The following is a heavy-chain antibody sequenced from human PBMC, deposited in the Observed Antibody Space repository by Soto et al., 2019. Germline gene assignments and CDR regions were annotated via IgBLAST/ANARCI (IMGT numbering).Heavy chain of an antibody. CDR1: GFTFSHYE. CDR2: ISSSGGAT. V-gene: IGHV3-48*03. J-gene: IGHJ3*02. Sequence: PGGSLRLSCAASGFTFSHYEMNWVRQAPGKGLEWVSYISSSGGATFYGDSVKGRVTISRDNARSSLYLQMNSLRADDTAVYYYERRGFWYDYDSGGYSVSLDGLEICGPGTTGTVSS. D-gene: IGHD3-22*01. CDR3: ERRGFWYDYDSGGYSVSLDGLEI.